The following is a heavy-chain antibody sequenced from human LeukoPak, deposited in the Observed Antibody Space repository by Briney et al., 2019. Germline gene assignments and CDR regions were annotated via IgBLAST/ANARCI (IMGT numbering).Heavy chain of an antibody. CDR3: AREANYYGSGSYFEGTFDY. CDR1: GGSINSYY. V-gene: IGHV4-59*01. Sequence: SETLSLTCTVSGGSINSYYWSWIRQPAGKGLEWIGYIYHNGITNYNPSLKSRVTISIDTSKNELSLKLTSVIAADTAVYFCAREANYYGSGSYFEGTFDYWGQGSLVTVSS. CDR2: IYHNGIT. J-gene: IGHJ4*02. D-gene: IGHD3-10*01.